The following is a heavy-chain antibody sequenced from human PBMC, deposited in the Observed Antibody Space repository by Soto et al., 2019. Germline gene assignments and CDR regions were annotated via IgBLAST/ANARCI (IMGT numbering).Heavy chain of an antibody. Sequence: PSETLSLTCAVSGGSISSGAYSWSWIRQPPGKGLEWIGYIYHSGSTYYNPSLKSRVTISVDRSKNQFSLKLSSVTAADTAVYYCARVDTAMVTGYFDYWGQGTLVTV. CDR2: IYHSGST. J-gene: IGHJ4*02. CDR3: ARVDTAMVTGYFDY. V-gene: IGHV4-30-2*01. D-gene: IGHD5-18*01. CDR1: GGSISSGAYS.